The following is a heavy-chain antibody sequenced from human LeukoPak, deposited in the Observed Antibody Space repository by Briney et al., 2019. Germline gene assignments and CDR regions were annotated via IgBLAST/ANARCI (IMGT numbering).Heavy chain of an antibody. J-gene: IGHJ3*02. Sequence: PGGSLRLSCAASGFTFSSYAMHWDRQAPGKGLEWVAVISYDGSNKYYADSVKGRFTISRDNSKNTLYLQMNSLRAEDTAVYYCARVLGVVLNRAFDIWGQGTMVTVSS. CDR2: ISYDGSNK. V-gene: IGHV3-30*04. CDR1: GFTFSSYA. CDR3: ARVLGVVLNRAFDI. D-gene: IGHD2-15*01.